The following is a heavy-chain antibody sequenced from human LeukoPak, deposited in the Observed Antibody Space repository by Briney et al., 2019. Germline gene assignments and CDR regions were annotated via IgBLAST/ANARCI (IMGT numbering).Heavy chain of an antibody. J-gene: IGHJ6*02. Sequence: GGSVRLSCAASGFTFRNYWMSWVRQAPGKGLEWVANIKQDGSEKHYVDSVKGRFTISRDNAKNSLHLQMNSLRAEDTAVYYCARENCDILTYFGTDMDVWGQPANLTVSS. V-gene: IGHV3-7*04. CDR1: GFTFRNYW. CDR3: ARENCDILTYFGTDMDV. D-gene: IGHD3-9*01. CDR2: IKQDGSEK.